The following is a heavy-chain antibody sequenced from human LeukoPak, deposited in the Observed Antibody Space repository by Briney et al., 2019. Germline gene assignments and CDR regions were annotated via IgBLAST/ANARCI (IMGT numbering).Heavy chain of an antibody. CDR1: GFTISNYG. V-gene: IGHV3-23*01. CDR3: AKDHGVMATSLDY. D-gene: IGHD5-24*01. Sequence: GSLRLSCAASGFTISNYGMSWVRQAPGKGLAWVSGISGSSGSTFYADSVQGRFTISRDNSKNTLYLRMNSLRAEDTAVYYCAKDHGVMATSLDYWGQGTLVTVSS. CDR2: ISGSSGST. J-gene: IGHJ4*02.